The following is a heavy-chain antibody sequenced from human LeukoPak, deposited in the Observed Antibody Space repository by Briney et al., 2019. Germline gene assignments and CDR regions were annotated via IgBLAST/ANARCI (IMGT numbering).Heavy chain of an antibody. CDR3: ARVGIVAGEAFDI. CDR1: GYTFTGYY. J-gene: IGHJ3*02. D-gene: IGHD3-22*01. CDR2: INPNSGGT. Sequence: ASVKVSCKASGYTFTGYYMHWVRQAPGQGLEWMGWINPNSGGTNYAQKFQGRVTMTRDTSISTAYMELSRLRSDDTAVYYCARVGIVAGEAFDIWGQGTMVTVSS. V-gene: IGHV1-2*02.